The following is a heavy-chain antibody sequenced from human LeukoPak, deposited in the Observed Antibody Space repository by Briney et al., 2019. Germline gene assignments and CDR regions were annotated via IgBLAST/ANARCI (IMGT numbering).Heavy chain of an antibody. V-gene: IGHV3-30-3*01. D-gene: IGHD1-26*01. CDR3: ARRMGATPVGNAFDI. J-gene: IGHJ3*02. Sequence: GRSLRLSCAASGFTFSSYAMHWVRQAPGKGLEWVALISSDGSNKDCADSVKGRFTISRDNSKNTLYLQVNGLRTEDTAVYYCARRMGATPVGNAFDIWGQGTMVTVSS. CDR1: GFTFSSYA. CDR2: ISSDGSNK.